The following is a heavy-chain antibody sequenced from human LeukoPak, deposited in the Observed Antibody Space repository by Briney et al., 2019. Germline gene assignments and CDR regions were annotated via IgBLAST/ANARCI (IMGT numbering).Heavy chain of an antibody. CDR1: GFTFRSYW. J-gene: IGHJ4*02. CDR2: IKQDGSEK. V-gene: IGHV3-7*01. CDR3: TRSKYYYDS. Sequence: PGGSLRLSGAASGFTFRSYWMNWVRQAPGKGLEWVANIKQDGSEKFYVDSVKGRFSISRDNAKNSLYLQMNSLRAEDTAVYYCTRSKYYYDSWGQGTLVTVSS. D-gene: IGHD3-22*01.